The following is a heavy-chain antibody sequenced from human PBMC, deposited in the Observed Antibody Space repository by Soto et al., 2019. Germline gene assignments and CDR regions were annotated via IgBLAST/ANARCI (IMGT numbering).Heavy chain of an antibody. CDR1: GHTFRCYA. J-gene: IGHJ3*02. CDR3: ARDELAGAFDI. D-gene: IGHD6-6*01. Sequence: SVKLACKASGHTFRCYAMHWLRQAPGQRLEWMGWINAGNGNTKYSQKFQGRVTITRDTSASTAYMELSSLRSEDTAVYYCARDELAGAFDIWGQGTMVTVSS. V-gene: IGHV1-3*01. CDR2: INAGNGNT.